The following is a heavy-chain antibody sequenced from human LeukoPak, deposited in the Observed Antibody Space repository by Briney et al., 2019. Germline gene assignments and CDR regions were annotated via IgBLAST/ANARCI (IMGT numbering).Heavy chain of an antibody. V-gene: IGHV3-21*01. CDR1: GFTFSRYS. CDR3: ARRVGSSSGGDGRIDY. CDR2: ISISSNYI. Sequence: GGSLRLSCAASGFTFSRYSMNWVRQAPGKGLEWVSSISISSNYIYYADSVKGRFTISRDNAKNSLYLQMNSLRAEDTAVYYCARRVGSSSGGDGRIDYWGQGTLVTVSS. D-gene: IGHD6-6*01. J-gene: IGHJ4*02.